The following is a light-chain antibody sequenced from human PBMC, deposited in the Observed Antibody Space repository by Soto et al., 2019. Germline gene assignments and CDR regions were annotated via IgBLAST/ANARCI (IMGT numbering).Light chain of an antibody. Sequence: EIVMTQSPATLSVSPGERATLSCRASQSVSSSYLAWYQQKPGQAPRLLIYGASTRATGIPARFSGSVSGTEFTLTISSLQPEDFAVYYCQQYNNWPWTCGQGTKVEIK. V-gene: IGKV3-15*01. CDR3: QQYNNWPWT. CDR2: GAS. J-gene: IGKJ1*01. CDR1: QSVSSSY.